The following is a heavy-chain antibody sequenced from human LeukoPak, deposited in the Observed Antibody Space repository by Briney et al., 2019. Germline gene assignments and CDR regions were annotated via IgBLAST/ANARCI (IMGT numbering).Heavy chain of an antibody. CDR2: ISSSSSYI. Sequence: KTGGSLRLSCAASGFTFSSYSMNWVRQAPGKGLEWVSSISSSSSYIYYADSVKGRFTISRDNAKNSLYLQMNSLRAEDTAVYYCAITNYGGNSPFGDYWGQGTLVTVSS. CDR1: GFTFSSYS. J-gene: IGHJ4*02. D-gene: IGHD4-23*01. V-gene: IGHV3-21*01. CDR3: AITNYGGNSPFGDY.